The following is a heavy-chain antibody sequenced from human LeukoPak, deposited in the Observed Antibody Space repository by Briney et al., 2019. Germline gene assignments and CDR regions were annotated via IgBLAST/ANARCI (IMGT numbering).Heavy chain of an antibody. CDR2: VTGVGGTST. Sequence: GGYLRLSCAASGFTLSTSAMSWVRQAPGKGLEYVSTVTGVGGTSTYYTDTVAGRVIISRDDPKNTLYLQMSSLRVEDTAVHYCAKGGGLLWLGESPRWFDPWGQGTLVTVSS. CDR3: AKGGGLLWLGESPRWFDP. J-gene: IGHJ5*02. CDR1: GFTLSTSA. V-gene: IGHV3-23*01. D-gene: IGHD3-10*01.